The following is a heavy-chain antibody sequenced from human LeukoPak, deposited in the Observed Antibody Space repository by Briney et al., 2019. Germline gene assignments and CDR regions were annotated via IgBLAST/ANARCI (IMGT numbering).Heavy chain of an antibody. Sequence: ASVKVSCKASGYTFTGYYMHWVRQAPGQGLEWMGWINPNSGGTNYAQKFQGRVTMTRDTSISTAYMELSRLRSDDTAVYYCARTVYGDYSFRDYWGQGTLVTVSS. CDR2: INPNSGGT. J-gene: IGHJ4*02. V-gene: IGHV1-2*02. CDR3: ARTVYGDYSFRDY. CDR1: GYTFTGYY. D-gene: IGHD4-17*01.